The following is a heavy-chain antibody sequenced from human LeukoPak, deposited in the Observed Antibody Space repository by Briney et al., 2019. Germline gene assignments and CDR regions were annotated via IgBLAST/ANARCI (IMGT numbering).Heavy chain of an antibody. CDR1: GFTFSSYA. CDR2: ISGSGGST. V-gene: IGHV3-23*01. Sequence: PGGSLRLSCAASGFTFSSYAMSWVRQAPGKGLEWVSAISGSGGSTFYADSVKGRFTISRDNSKNTLYLQMNSLRAEDTAVYYCAKDRERTTVTSFDYWGQGTLVTVSS. J-gene: IGHJ4*02. D-gene: IGHD4-17*01. CDR3: AKDRERTTVTSFDY.